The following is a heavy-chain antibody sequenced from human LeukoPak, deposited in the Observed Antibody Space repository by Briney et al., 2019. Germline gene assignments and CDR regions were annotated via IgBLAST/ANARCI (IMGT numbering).Heavy chain of an antibody. D-gene: IGHD1-14*01. J-gene: IGHJ4*02. CDR2: INHSGST. CDR3: ARGPYHPHAAGIRYFDY. CDR1: GGSFSGYY. V-gene: IGHV4-34*01. Sequence: SETLSLTCAVYGGSFSGYYWSWIRQPPGKGLEWIGEINHSGSTNYNPSLKSRVTISVDTSKNQFSLKLSSVTAADTAVYYCARGPYHPHAAGIRYFDYWGQGTLVTVSS.